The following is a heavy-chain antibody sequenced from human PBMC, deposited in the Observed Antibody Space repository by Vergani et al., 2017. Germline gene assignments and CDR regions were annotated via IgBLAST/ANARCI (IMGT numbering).Heavy chain of an antibody. CDR3: ARVNTETNGHLYYYYYMDV. V-gene: IGHV4-34*01. CDR1: GGSFTSYH. CDR2: IDHTGRP. Sequence: QVQLQQWGGGLLKPSETLSLTCVVNGGSFTSYHWTWIRQSLGERLEWVADIDHTGRPDYNPSLTSRITMSVDKSRNQFSLTLNSVTATDTAIYCCARVNTETNGHLYYYYYMDVWGQGTAVTVS. D-gene: IGHD4-11*01. J-gene: IGHJ6*03.